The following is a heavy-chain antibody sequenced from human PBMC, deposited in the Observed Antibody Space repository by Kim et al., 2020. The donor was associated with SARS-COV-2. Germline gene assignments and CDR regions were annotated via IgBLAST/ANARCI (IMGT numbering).Heavy chain of an antibody. J-gene: IGHJ5*02. Sequence: ASVKVSCKASGYILTAYAMNWVRQAPGQGLEWMGWIDTHTGIPTYAQDFTGRFVFSLDTSVSTAYLQINNLKADDTAVYFWARSYHGSGHYWPYFDPWGQGTQVTVSS. CDR2: IDTHTGIP. D-gene: IGHD3-10*01. CDR3: ARSYHGSGHYWPYFDP. CDR1: GYILTAYA. V-gene: IGHV7-4-1*02.